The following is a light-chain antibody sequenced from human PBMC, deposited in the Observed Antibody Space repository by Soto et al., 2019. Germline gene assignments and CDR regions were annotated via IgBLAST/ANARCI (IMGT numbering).Light chain of an antibody. CDR1: QTVNSDY. CDR3: HQFGYSPRT. V-gene: IGKV3-20*01. Sequence: EIVLTQSPGTLSLSPGETATLSCRASQTVNSDYLAWFQQRPGQAPRLLIFATSRRATDIPDRVSGSGSGTDFTLAIRRLEPEDFAVYYCHQFGYSPRTFGQGTKVE. CDR2: ATS. J-gene: IGKJ1*01.